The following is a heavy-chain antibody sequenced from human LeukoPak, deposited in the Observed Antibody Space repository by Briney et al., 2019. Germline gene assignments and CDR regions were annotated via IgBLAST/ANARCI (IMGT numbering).Heavy chain of an antibody. V-gene: IGHV3-23*01. CDR2: ISVSVDST. Sequence: PGGSLRLPCAASGLTFSSYGMSWVRQAPGKGLEWVSGISVSVDSTYYADSVKGRFTISRDNSKNTVYLQMNSLRAEDTAVYYCARGSKTAGTIYSFDYWGQGTLVTVSS. D-gene: IGHD6-13*01. CDR3: ARGSKTAGTIYSFDY. CDR1: GLTFSSYG. J-gene: IGHJ4*02.